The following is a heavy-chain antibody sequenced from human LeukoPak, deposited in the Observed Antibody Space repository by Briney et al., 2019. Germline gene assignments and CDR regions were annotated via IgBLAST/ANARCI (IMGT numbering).Heavy chain of an antibody. V-gene: IGHV3-21*01. D-gene: IGHD2-2*01. J-gene: IGHJ3*02. CDR2: ISSSSSYI. Sequence: KTGGSLRLSCAASGFTFSSYSMNWVRQAPGKGLEWVSSISSSSSYIYYADSVKGRFTISRDNAKNSLHLQMNSLRAEDTAVYYCARDSRLGVVPAASDAFDIWGQGTMVTISS. CDR3: ARDSRLGVVPAASDAFDI. CDR1: GFTFSSYS.